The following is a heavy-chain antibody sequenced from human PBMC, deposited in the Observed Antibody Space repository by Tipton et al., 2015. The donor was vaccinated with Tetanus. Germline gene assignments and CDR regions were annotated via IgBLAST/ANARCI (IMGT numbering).Heavy chain of an antibody. J-gene: IGHJ5*02. D-gene: IGHD2-15*01. V-gene: IGHV4-39*01. CDR2: IHYTGST. CDR1: GGSIIVRNFY. CDR3: ARQSCSGGSCRFDP. Sequence: GLVKPSETLSLTCRVSGGSIIVRNFYWGWIRQPPGKGLEWIGSIHYTGSTYLNPSLKSRVTISVDTSKNQFSLNLTSVTAADTAFYYCARQSCSGGSCRFDPWGQGTLVTVSS.